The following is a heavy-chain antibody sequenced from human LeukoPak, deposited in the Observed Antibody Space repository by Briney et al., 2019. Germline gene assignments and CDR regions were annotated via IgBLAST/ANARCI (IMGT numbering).Heavy chain of an antibody. CDR1: GFTFSNYA. D-gene: IGHD3-22*01. CDR2: IYSGGST. V-gene: IGHV3-53*01. CDR3: ARKYYYDSSGYSYYFDY. J-gene: IGHJ4*02. Sequence: GGSLRLSCAASGFTFSNYALSWVRQAPGKGLEWVSVIYSGGSTYYADSVKGRFTISRDNSKNTLYLQMNSLRAEDTAVYYCARKYYYDSSGYSYYFDYWGQGTLVTVSS.